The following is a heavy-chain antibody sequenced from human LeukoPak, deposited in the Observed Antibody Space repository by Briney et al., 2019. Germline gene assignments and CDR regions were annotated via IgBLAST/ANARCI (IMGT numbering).Heavy chain of an antibody. CDR1: GGSFSGYY. CDR2: INHSGST. CDR3: ASRGISVVVPAASGRRNWFDP. V-gene: IGHV4-34*01. Sequence: SETLSLTCAVYGGSFSGYYWSWIRQPPGKGLEWIGEINHSGSTNYNPSLKSRVTISVDTSKNQFSLKLSSVTAADTAVYYCASRGISVVVPAASGRRNWFDPRGQGTLVTVSS. J-gene: IGHJ5*02. D-gene: IGHD2-2*01.